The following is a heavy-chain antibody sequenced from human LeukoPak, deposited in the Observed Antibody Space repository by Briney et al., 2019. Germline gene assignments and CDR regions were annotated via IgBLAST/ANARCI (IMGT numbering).Heavy chain of an antibody. J-gene: IGHJ5*02. CDR1: GFTFSSYA. Sequence: GGSLRLSCAASGFTFSSYAMSWVRQAPGKGLEWVSAISGSGGSTNYADSVKGRFTISRDNSKNTLYLQMNSLRAEDTAVYYCAKDLYGYVSNWFDPWGQGTLVTVSS. CDR3: AKDLYGYVSNWFDP. CDR2: ISGSGGST. D-gene: IGHD5-12*01. V-gene: IGHV3-23*01.